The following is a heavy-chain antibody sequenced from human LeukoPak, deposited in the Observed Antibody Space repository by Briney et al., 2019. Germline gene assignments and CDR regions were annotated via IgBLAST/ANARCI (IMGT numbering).Heavy chain of an antibody. D-gene: IGHD4-17*01. CDR1: GYTFTSYG. J-gene: IGHJ3*02. CDR3: ANLFVGDYGVDDGDAFDI. V-gene: IGHV1-18*01. Sequence: VASVKVSCKASGYTFTSYGISWVRQAPGQGLEWMGWISAYNGNTNYAQKLQGRVTMTTDTSTSTAYMELRSLRPDDTAVYYCANLFVGDYGVDDGDAFDIWGQGTMVTVSS. CDR2: ISAYNGNT.